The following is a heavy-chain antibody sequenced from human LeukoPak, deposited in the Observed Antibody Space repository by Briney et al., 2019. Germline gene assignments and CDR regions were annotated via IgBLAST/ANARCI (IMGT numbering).Heavy chain of an antibody. J-gene: IGHJ6*04. Sequence: SVKVSCKASRGTFSSYGISWVRQAPGQGLEWMGGVIAMLGTANYAQKFQGRVTITTDESTSTVYMELSSLRSEDTAVYYCARDADYDSSGYYGMDVWGKGTTVAVSS. D-gene: IGHD3-22*01. CDR2: VIAMLGTA. CDR3: ARDADYDSSGYYGMDV. CDR1: RGTFSSYG. V-gene: IGHV1-69*05.